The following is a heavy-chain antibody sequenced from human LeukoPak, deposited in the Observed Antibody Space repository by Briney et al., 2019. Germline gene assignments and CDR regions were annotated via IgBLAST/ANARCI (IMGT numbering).Heavy chain of an antibody. CDR2: ISGSGGST. CDR3: AKDPAYYDSRRDYFDY. V-gene: IGHV3-23*01. Sequence: GGSLRLSCAASGFTFSSFRMSWVRRAPGKGREWVSAISGSGGSTYYADSVKGRFTISRDNSKNTLYLQMNSLRAEDTAVYYCAKDPAYYDSRRDYFDYRGQGTLVTVSS. CDR1: GFTFSSFR. J-gene: IGHJ4*02. D-gene: IGHD3-22*01.